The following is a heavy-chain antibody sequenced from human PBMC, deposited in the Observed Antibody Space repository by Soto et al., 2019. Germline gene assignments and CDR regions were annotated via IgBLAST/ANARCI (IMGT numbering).Heavy chain of an antibody. CDR2: LRYDGSNN. CDR3: ARDGVGATTFYGYFDY. J-gene: IGHJ4*02. CDR1: GFGFSGFG. Sequence: QVQLVESGGGGFQPGRSLRLSCEASGFGFSGFGMHWVRQAPGKGLEWVAILRYDGSNNYYADSVKGRFTISRDNSQNTLYLQMDSLRVEDTAVYYCARDGVGATTFYGYFDYWGQGILVTVSS. V-gene: IGHV3-33*01. D-gene: IGHD1-26*01.